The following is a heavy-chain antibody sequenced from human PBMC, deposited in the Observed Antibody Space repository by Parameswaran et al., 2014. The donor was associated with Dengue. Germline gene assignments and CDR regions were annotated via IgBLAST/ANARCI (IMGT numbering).Heavy chain of an antibody. D-gene: IGHD3-22*01. Sequence: WVRQAPGQGLEWMGIXNPSGGSTSYAQKFQGRVTMTRDTSTSTVYMELSSLRSEDTAVYYCARDSSYYDSSGYYYYWGQGTLVTVSS. CDR2: XNPSGGST. V-gene: IGHV1-46*01. J-gene: IGHJ4*02. CDR3: ARDSSYYDSSGYYYY.